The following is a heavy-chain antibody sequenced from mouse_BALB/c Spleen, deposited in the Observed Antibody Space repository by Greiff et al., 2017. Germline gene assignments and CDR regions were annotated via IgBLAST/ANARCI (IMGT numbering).Heavy chain of an antibody. CDR3: TKNSNWAWFAY. D-gene: IGHD4-1*01. J-gene: IGHJ3*01. CDR1: GYTFTDYE. CDR2: IDPETGGT. V-gene: IGHV1-15*01. Sequence: VQLQQSGAELVRPGASVTLSCKASGYTFTDYEMHWVKQTPVHGLEWIGAIDPETGGTAYNQKFKGKATLTADKSSSTAYMELRSLTSEDSAVYYCTKNSNWAWFAYWGQGTLVTVSA.